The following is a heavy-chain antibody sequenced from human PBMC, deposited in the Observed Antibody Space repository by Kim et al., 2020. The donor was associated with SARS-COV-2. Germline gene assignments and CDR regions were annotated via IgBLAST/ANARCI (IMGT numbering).Heavy chain of an antibody. V-gene: IGHV4-61*02. Sequence: SETLSLTCTVSGGSISSGSYYWSWIRQPVGKGLEWIGRIYTSGSTNYNPSLKSRVTISVDTSKNQFSLKLSSVTAADTAVYYCARGRWNTDYWGQGTLVTVSS. CDR2: IYTSGST. D-gene: IGHD1-1*01. J-gene: IGHJ4*02. CDR3: ARGRWNTDY. CDR1: GGSISSGSYY.